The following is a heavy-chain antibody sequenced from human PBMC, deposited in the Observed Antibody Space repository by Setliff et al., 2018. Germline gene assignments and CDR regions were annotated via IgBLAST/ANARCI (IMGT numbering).Heavy chain of an antibody. CDR3: ARSENCFSTHCSPYDY. CDR2: FSGSNEYI. V-gene: IGHV3-21*01. Sequence: PGGSLRLSCVVSGVVFRNYHLNWVRQTPEKGLEWVSSFSGSNEYIKYADLVKGRFTISRDSAENAVYLQMNSLRAEDTATYYCARSENCFSTHCSPYDYWGQGTLVTVSS. J-gene: IGHJ4*02. CDR1: GVVFRNYH. D-gene: IGHD2-2*01.